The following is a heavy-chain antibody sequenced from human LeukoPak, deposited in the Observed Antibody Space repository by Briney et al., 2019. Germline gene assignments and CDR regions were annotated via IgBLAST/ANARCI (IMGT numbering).Heavy chain of an antibody. V-gene: IGHV1-2*06. D-gene: IGHD6-13*01. CDR1: GYTFTDSY. CDR2: INPNSGDP. CDR3: ARTLYIAAAPGGFDY. Sequence: ASVKVSCKTSGYTFTDSYIHWVRQAPGQGLEWMGRINPNSGDPNYPQKFQGRVTMTRDTSTGTAYMELSRLRSDDTAVYYCARTLYIAAAPGGFDYWGQGTLVAVSS. J-gene: IGHJ4*02.